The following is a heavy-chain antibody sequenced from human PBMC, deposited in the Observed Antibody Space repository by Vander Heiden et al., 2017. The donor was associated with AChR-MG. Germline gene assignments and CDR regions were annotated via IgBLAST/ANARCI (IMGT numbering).Heavy chain of an antibody. D-gene: IGHD2-2*01. CDR2: LRSKASGGTT. Sequence: EVPLVESGGGLVQPGRSLRLSCTACGFPFGTYGMSWFWQAQGKGREWVGFLRSKASGGTTELAASVKGRFTISSDDSKSIAYLQMNSLKTEDTAVYYCSRLGYCSSTSCYFDSWGQGTLVTVSS. J-gene: IGHJ4*02. CDR3: SRLGYCSSTSCYFDS. V-gene: IGHV3-49*03. CDR1: GFPFGTYG.